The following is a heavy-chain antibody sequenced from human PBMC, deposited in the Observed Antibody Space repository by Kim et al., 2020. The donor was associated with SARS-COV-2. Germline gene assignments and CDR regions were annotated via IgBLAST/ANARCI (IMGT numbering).Heavy chain of an antibody. J-gene: IGHJ4*02. V-gene: IGHV3-49*02. CDR2: GTT. CDR3: TRRGPATGGSY. D-gene: IGHD2-2*01. Sequence: GTTKFAECGRSRFTIARDDSKSMAYLQMNSLKTEETAVYYCTRRGPATGGSYWGQGTLVTVSS.